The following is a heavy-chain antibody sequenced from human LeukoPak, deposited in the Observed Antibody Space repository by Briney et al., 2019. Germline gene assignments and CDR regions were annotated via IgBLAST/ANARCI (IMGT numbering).Heavy chain of an antibody. CDR1: GGSISSYY. J-gene: IGHJ4*02. D-gene: IGHD6-13*01. CDR3: ARGVYIAAAHYAY. Sequence: SETLSLTCTVSGGSISSYYWSWIRQPPGKGLEWIGYIYYSGTTNYNPSLKSRVTISVDTSKNQFSLKLSSVTAADTAVYYCARGVYIAAAHYAYWGQGTLVTVSS. V-gene: IGHV4-59*01. CDR2: IYYSGTT.